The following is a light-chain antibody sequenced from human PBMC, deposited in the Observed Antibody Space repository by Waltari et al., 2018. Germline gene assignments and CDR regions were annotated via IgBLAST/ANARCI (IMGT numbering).Light chain of an antibody. V-gene: IGKV3-15*01. CDR3: HQYNKWPRT. CDR1: QSVSSD. J-gene: IGKJ2*01. Sequence: EIVMTQSPATLSVSPGERATLSCRASQSVSSDLAWYQQKPGQAPRLLIYGASTRATGIPARFSGGGSGTEFILTISSLQSEDFAVYYCHQYNKWPRTFGQGTKLEIK. CDR2: GAS.